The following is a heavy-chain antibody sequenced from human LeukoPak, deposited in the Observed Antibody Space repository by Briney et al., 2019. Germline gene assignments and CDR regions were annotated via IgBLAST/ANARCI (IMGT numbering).Heavy chain of an antibody. CDR2: IYHSGST. CDR1: GGSIISSSYY. Sequence: PSETLSLTCTVSGGSIISSSYYWGWIRQPPGKGLEWIGSIYHSGSTYYNPSLKSRVTISVDTSKNQFSLKLSSVTAADTAVYYCASSRGLIGPTERTVAERTLDYWGQGTLVTVSS. J-gene: IGHJ4*02. CDR3: ASSRGLIGPTERTVAERTLDY. D-gene: IGHD3-16*02. V-gene: IGHV4-39*07.